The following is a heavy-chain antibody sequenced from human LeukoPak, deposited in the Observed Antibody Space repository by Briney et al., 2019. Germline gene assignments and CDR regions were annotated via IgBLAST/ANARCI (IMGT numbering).Heavy chain of an antibody. D-gene: IGHD3-22*01. V-gene: IGHV1-46*01. Sequence: GASVKVSCKASGYTFTSYYMHWVRQAPGQGLEWMGIVNPGGSSTSYAQKFQGRVTMTRDTSTSTVYMELRSLRSEDTAVYYCARDSRYDSSGYSFDYWGQGTLVTVSS. J-gene: IGHJ4*02. CDR1: GYTFTSYY. CDR2: VNPGGSST. CDR3: ARDSRYDSSGYSFDY.